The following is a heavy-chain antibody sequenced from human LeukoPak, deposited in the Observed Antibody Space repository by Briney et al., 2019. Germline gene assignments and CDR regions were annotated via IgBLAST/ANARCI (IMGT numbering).Heavy chain of an antibody. D-gene: IGHD3-10*01. Sequence: PGGSLRLSCAASGFTFSSYAMHWVRQAPGKGLEWVAVISYDGSNKYYADSVKGRFTISRDNSKNTLYLQMNSLRAEDTAVYYCAGSAGYGSGSSTDYWGQGTLVTVSS. CDR2: ISYDGSNK. V-gene: IGHV3-30-3*01. J-gene: IGHJ4*02. CDR3: AGSAGYGSGSSTDY. CDR1: GFTFSSYA.